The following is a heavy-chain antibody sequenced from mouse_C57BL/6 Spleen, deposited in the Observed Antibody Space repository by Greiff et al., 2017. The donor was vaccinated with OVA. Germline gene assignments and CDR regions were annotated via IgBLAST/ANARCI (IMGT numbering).Heavy chain of an antibody. J-gene: IGHJ1*03. D-gene: IGHD1-1*01. CDR3: ARRGVATDWYFDV. CDR2: IWSGGST. Sequence: ESGPGLVQPSQSLSITCTVSGFSLTSYGVHWVRQSPGKGLEWLGVIWSGGSTDYNAAFISRLSISKDNSKSQVFFKMNSLQADDTAIYYCARRGVATDWYFDVWGTGTTVTVSS. CDR1: GFSLTSYG. V-gene: IGHV2-2*01.